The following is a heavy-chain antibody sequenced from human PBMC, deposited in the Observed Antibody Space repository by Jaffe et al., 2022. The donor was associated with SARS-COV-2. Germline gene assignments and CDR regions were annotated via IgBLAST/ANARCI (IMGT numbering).Heavy chain of an antibody. CDR1: GGSISSSSYY. D-gene: IGHD1-26*01. J-gene: IGHJ3*02. CDR2: IYYSGST. V-gene: IGHV4-39*01. Sequence: QLQLQESGPGLVKPSETLSLTCIVSGGSISSSSYYWGWIRQPPGKGLEWIGSIYYSGSTYYSPPLKSRVTVSVDTSQKQFSLNLSSVTAADTAVYYCARGKGSYYQSDTFDIWGQGTMVTVSS. CDR3: ARGKGSYYQSDTFDI.